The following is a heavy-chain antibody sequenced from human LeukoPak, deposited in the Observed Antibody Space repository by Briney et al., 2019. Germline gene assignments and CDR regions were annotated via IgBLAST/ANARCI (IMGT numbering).Heavy chain of an antibody. D-gene: IGHD6-13*01. V-gene: IGHV3-9*01. CDR2: ISWNSGSI. J-gene: IGHJ5*02. CDR3: AKDRGAAAGTFDP. Sequence: GRSLRPSCAASGFTFDDYAMHWVRQAPGKGLEWVSGISWNSGSIGYADSVKGRFTISRDNAKNSLYLQMNSLRAEDTALYYCAKDRGAAAGTFDPWGQGTLVTVSS. CDR1: GFTFDDYA.